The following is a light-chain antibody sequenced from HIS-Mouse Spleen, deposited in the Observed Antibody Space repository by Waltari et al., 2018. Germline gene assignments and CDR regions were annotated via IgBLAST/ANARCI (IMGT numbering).Light chain of an antibody. V-gene: IGLV2-23*01. CDR3: CSYAGSSTVV. J-gene: IGLJ2*01. Sequence: QSALTQPASVSGSPGHSITISCPGTSSDVGSYNLVSWYQQHPGKAPKLRIYEGSKRPSGVSNRFSGSKSGNTASLTISGLQAEDEADYYCCSYAGSSTVVFGGGTKLTVL. CDR2: EGS. CDR1: SSDVGSYNL.